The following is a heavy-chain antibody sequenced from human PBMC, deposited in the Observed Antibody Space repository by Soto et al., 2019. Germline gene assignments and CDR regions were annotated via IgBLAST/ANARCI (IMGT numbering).Heavy chain of an antibody. CDR3: ARGLKIRHDAFDL. V-gene: IGHV3-53*01. D-gene: IGHD3-22*01. J-gene: IGHJ3*01. Sequence: GGSLRLSCAPSGFTVSNNYMNWVRQAPGKGLEWVSIIYSDGSTYYADYVKGRFTISRDNSKNTLYLQMDSLRAEDTAVYFCARGLKIRHDAFDLWGPGTMVTVSS. CDR2: IYSDGST. CDR1: GFTVSNNY.